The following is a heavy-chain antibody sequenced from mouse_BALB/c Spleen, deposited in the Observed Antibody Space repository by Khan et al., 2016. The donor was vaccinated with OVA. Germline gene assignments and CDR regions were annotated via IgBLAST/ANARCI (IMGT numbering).Heavy chain of an antibody. CDR3: ARAGCGGCAF. Sequence: EVELVESGGGLVKPGGSLKLSCAASGFTFSDYYMYWVRQTPGKRLERVATISDGGSYTYYPDSVKGRFAISRDNAKNHLYLQMGSLESEDAARWYWARAGCGGCAFWGQGPLVTGSA. CDR1: GFTFSDYY. D-gene: IGHD3-3*01. V-gene: IGHV5-4*02. J-gene: IGHJ3*01. CDR2: ISDGGSYT.